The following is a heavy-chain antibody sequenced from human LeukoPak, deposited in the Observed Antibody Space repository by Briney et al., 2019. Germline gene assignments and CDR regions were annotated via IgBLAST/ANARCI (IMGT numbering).Heavy chain of an antibody. Sequence: GASVKVSCKASGYTFTSYGISWVRQAPGQGLEWMGWISAYNGNTNYAQKLQGRVTMTTDTSTSTAYVELRSLRSDDTAVYYCARDRGDYNWFDPWGQGTLVTVSS. V-gene: IGHV1-18*01. CDR2: ISAYNGNT. D-gene: IGHD2-21*02. CDR3: ARDRGDYNWFDP. J-gene: IGHJ5*02. CDR1: GYTFTSYG.